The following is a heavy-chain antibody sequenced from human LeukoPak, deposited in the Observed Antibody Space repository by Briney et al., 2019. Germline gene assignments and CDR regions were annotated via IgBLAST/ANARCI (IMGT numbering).Heavy chain of an antibody. V-gene: IGHV1-69*13. CDR1: GGTFSSYA. D-gene: IGHD3-22*01. J-gene: IGHJ4*02. Sequence: ASVKVSCKASGGTFSSYAISWVRQAPGQGLEWMGGIIPIFGTANYAQKFQGRVTITADESTSTAYMELSSLRSEDTAVYYCAREGYYYDSSGYYDPNAYFDYWGQGTLVTVSS. CDR2: IIPIFGTA. CDR3: AREGYYYDSSGYYDPNAYFDY.